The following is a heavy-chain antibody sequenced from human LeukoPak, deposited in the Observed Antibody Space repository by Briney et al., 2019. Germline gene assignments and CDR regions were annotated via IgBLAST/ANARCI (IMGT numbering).Heavy chain of an antibody. J-gene: IGHJ6*03. CDR2: INWNGRIT. V-gene: IGHV3-20*04. Sequence: GGSLRLSCAASGFTFDDYAMNWVRQVPGRGPEWVSGINWNGRITEYADSVKDRFTISRQNTKNSLYLYMNNLGGEDTALYFCARGSVQLWLRDTYYYMDVWGKGTTVTVSS. D-gene: IGHD5-18*01. CDR3: ARGSVQLWLRDTYYYMDV. CDR1: GFTFDDYA.